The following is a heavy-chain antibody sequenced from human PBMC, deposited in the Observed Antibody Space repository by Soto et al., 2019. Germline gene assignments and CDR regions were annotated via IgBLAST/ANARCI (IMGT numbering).Heavy chain of an antibody. J-gene: IGHJ5*02. D-gene: IGHD6-13*01. V-gene: IGHV4-4*07. CDR2: IYTSGST. Sequence: SETLSLTCTVSGGSISSYYWSWIRQPAGKGLEWIGRIYTSGSTNYNPSLKSRVTMPVDTSKNQFSLKLSSVTAADTAVYYCARGSMYSSSWYPRSRPFDPWGQGTLVTVSS. CDR1: GGSISSYY. CDR3: ARGSMYSSSWYPRSRPFDP.